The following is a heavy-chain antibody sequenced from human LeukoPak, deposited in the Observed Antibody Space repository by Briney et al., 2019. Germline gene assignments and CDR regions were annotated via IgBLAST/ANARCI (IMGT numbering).Heavy chain of an antibody. J-gene: IGHJ3*02. Sequence: GGSLRLSCAASGFTFSSYSMNWVRQAPGKGLEWVSSISSSSSYIYYADSVKGRFTISRDNAKNSLYLQMNSLRAEDTAVYYCARDPYSSGWYGVDAFDIWGQGTMVTVSS. CDR3: ARDPYSSGWYGVDAFDI. CDR2: ISSSSSYI. CDR1: GFTFSSYS. D-gene: IGHD6-19*01. V-gene: IGHV3-21*01.